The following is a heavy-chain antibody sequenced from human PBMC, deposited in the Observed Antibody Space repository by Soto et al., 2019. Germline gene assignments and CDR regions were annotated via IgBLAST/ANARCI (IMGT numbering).Heavy chain of an antibody. Sequence: PSQTLSLTCAISGDSVSSNSAAWNWIRQSPSRGLEWLGRTYYRSKWYNDYAVSVKSRITINPDTSKNQFSLQLNSVTPEDTAVYYCAREECSSTSCYTTIGMDVWGQGTTVTVYS. J-gene: IGHJ6*02. V-gene: IGHV6-1*01. CDR2: TYYRSKWYN. D-gene: IGHD2-2*02. CDR1: GDSVSSNSAA. CDR3: AREECSSTSCYTTIGMDV.